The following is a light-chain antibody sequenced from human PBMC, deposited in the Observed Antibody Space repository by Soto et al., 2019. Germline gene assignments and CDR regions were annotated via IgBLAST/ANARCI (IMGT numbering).Light chain of an antibody. CDR2: LND. J-gene: IGLJ1*01. CDR1: FSNIGDNA. CDR3: AAWEDSLNAL. Sequence: QSVLTQPPSLSATPGQMVNISCSGSFSNIGDNAVNWYQQLPGAAPKLLIYLNDQRPSGVPDRFSGSKSGTSAFLAISGLXSEDDADYYCAAWEDSLNALFGTGTKVTVL. V-gene: IGLV1-44*01.